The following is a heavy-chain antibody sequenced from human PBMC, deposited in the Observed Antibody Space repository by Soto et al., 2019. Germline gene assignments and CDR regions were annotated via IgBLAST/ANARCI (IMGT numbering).Heavy chain of an antibody. Sequence: QVQLVESGGGVVQPGRSLRLSCAAFGFTFSSYAMHWVRQAPGKGLEWVAVISYDGSNKYYADSVKGRFTISRDNSKNTLYLQMNSLRAEDTAVYYCARDYGDQKNDYWGQGTLVTVSS. CDR3: ARDYGDQKNDY. D-gene: IGHD4-17*01. V-gene: IGHV3-30-3*01. J-gene: IGHJ4*02. CDR2: ISYDGSNK. CDR1: GFTFSSYA.